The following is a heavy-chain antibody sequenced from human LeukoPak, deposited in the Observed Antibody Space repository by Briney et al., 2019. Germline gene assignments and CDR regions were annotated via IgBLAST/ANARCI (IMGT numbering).Heavy chain of an antibody. V-gene: IGHV3-23*01. Sequence: GGSLTLSCEAFEFTFSNYWMSWVRQAPGKGLEWVSAISGSGGSTYYADSVKGRFTISRDNSKNTLYLQMNSLRAEDTAVYYCAKGSNDIAEWGQGTLVTVSS. D-gene: IGHD3-9*01. CDR2: ISGSGGST. J-gene: IGHJ4*02. CDR3: AKGSNDIAE. CDR1: EFTFSNYW.